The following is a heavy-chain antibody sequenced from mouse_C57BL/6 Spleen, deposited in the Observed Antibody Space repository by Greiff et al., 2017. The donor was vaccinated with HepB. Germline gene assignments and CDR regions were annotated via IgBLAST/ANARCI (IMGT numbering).Heavy chain of an antibody. J-gene: IGHJ1*03. CDR2: ISDGGSYT. D-gene: IGHD2-4*01. V-gene: IGHV5-4*01. CDR3: ARDQSTMITNWYFDV. CDR1: GFTFSSYA. Sequence: EVKLVESGGGLVKPGGSLKLSCAASGFTFSSYAMSWVRQTPEKRLEWVATISDGGSYTYYPDNVKGRFTISRDNAKNNLYLQMSHLKSEDTAMYYCARDQSTMITNWYFDVWGTGTTVTVSS.